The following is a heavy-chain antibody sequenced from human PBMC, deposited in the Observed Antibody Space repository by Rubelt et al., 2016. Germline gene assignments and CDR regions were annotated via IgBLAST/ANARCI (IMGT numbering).Heavy chain of an antibody. CDR2: TYYRSKWYN. V-gene: IGHV6-1*01. J-gene: IGHJ6*03. CDR1: GDSVSSNSAA. D-gene: IGHD3-3*01. Sequence: GPGLVKPSQTLSLTCAISGDSVSSNSAAWNWIRQSPSRGLEWLGRTYYRSKWYNDYAVSVKSRITINPDTSKNQFSLQLNSVTPEDTAVYYCARDTSLYDFWSGYYYYYMDVWGKGTTVTVSS. CDR3: ARDTSLYDFWSGYYYYYMDV.